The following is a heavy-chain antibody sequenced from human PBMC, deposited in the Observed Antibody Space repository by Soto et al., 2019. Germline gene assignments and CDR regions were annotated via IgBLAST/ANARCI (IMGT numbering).Heavy chain of an antibody. D-gene: IGHD1-1*01. Sequence: QLQLQESGPGLVKPSETLSLTCTVSGGSISSSSYYWGWIRQPPGKGLEWIGGIYYSGSTYYNPSLKSRVTISVDTSKNQFSLKLSSVTAADTAVYYCARRGSTGLGAFDIWGQGTMVTVSS. CDR1: GGSISSSSYY. J-gene: IGHJ3*02. CDR3: ARRGSTGLGAFDI. CDR2: IYYSGST. V-gene: IGHV4-39*01.